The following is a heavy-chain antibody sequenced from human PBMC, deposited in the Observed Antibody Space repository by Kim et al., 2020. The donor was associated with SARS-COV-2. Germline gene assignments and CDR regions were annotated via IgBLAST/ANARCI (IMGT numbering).Heavy chain of an antibody. V-gene: IGHV4-39*01. CDR3: ARLYDSSGYYYAGFDY. D-gene: IGHD3-22*01. Sequence: SETLSLTCTVSGGSISSSSYYWGWIRQPPGKGLEWIGSIYYSGSTYYNPSLKSRVTISVDTSKNQFSLKLSSVTAADTAVYYCARLYDSSGYYYAGFDYWGQGTLVTVSS. J-gene: IGHJ4*02. CDR2: IYYSGST. CDR1: GGSISSSSYY.